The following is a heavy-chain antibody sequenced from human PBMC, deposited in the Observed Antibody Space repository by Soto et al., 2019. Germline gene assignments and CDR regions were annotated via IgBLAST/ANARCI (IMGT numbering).Heavy chain of an antibody. D-gene: IGHD4-17*01. CDR1: GFTFSSYA. Sequence: EVQLLESGGGLVQPGGSLRLSCAASGFTFSSYAMSWVRQAPGKGLEWVSAISGSGGSTYYADSVKGRFTISRDNSKNTLYLQMNSLRAEDTAVYYCATTPYGDYVLWRPNLHDAFDIWGQGTMVTVSS. CDR3: ATTPYGDYVLWRPNLHDAFDI. J-gene: IGHJ3*02. CDR2: ISGSGGST. V-gene: IGHV3-23*01.